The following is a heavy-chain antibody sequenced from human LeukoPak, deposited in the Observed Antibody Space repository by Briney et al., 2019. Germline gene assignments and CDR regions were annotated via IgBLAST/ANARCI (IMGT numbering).Heavy chain of an antibody. V-gene: IGHV1-2*02. J-gene: IGHJ4*02. D-gene: IGHD3-22*01. Sequence: ASVKVSCKASGYTFTGYYMHWVRQAPGQGLEWMGWINPHRGGTNSAQMFQGRVTMTRDTSISTAYMELSRLRSDDTAVYYCARAPYYYDSSGPIDYWGQGTLVTVSS. CDR1: GYTFTGYY. CDR2: INPHRGGT. CDR3: ARAPYYYDSSGPIDY.